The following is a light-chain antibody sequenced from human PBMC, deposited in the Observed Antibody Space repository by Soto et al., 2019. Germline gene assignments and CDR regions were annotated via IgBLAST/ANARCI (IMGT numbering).Light chain of an antibody. CDR3: QQRTNWRII. CDR1: ESVSSS. V-gene: IGKV3-11*01. J-gene: IGKJ5*01. Sequence: EIVLTQSPAILSLSPGERSTLSFRASESVSSSLAWYQQKPGQAPRLLIYDTFNRATDIPPRFSGSGSGTDFTLTISSLEPEDFAVYYCQQRTNWRIIFGQGTRLEIK. CDR2: DTF.